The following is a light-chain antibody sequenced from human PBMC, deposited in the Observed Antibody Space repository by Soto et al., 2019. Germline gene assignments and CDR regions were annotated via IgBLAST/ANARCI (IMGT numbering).Light chain of an antibody. J-gene: IGKJ3*01. CDR3: QQYKKWFT. CDR1: QSVSSN. Sequence: EIEMTQSPATLSLSPGERATLSCRASQSVSSNLAWYQQKPGQAPRLLIYGASTRATGIPARFSGSGSETEFTLTISSLQSEDFALYYCQQYKKWFTFGPGTKVDVK. V-gene: IGKV3-15*01. CDR2: GAS.